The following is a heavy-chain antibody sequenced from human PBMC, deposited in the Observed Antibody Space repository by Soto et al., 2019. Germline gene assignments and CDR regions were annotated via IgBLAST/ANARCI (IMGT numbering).Heavy chain of an antibody. CDR2: ISSTTNYI. CDR1: GFTFTRYS. V-gene: IGHV3-21*06. CDR3: AKESEDLTSNFDY. Sequence: GGSLRLSCAASGFTFTRYSMNWVRQAPGKRLEWVSSISSTTNYIYYVDSMKGRFTISRDNAKNSLYLEMNSLRAEDTAVYYCAKESEDLTSNFDYWGQGTLVTVSS. J-gene: IGHJ4*02.